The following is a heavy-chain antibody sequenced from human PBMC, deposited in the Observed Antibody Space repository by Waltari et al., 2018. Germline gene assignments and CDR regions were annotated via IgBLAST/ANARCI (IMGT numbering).Heavy chain of an antibody. CDR2: FYAETGGT. V-gene: IGHV1-2*02. J-gene: IGHJ5*02. D-gene: IGHD6-13*01. CDR1: GSTFTGHY. CDR3: ARGRRAHTSSWDCDL. Sequence: QVQLEQSGPEVKRAGASMKVSCTASGSTFTGHYLYCLRQARGQGLECLGWFYAETGGTNLAQKFEGRLTWTTDTSMRTAYMELSGLTVDDTGIYYWARGRRAHTSSWDCDLWGPGTVITVSA.